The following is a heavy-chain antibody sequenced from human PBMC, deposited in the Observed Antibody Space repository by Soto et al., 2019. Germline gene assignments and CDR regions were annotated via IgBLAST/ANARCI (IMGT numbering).Heavy chain of an antibody. CDR2: IGPSDSYT. Sequence: GESLRISCRGSGYSFTSSWISCVRQMPGKCLEWLWRIGPSDSYTSYSPVFQGHVTISADKSISTAYLQWSTLKASDTAMYYCARNYDFWSGYPHRCTDVWGPGTSVTVSS. V-gene: IGHV5-10-1*01. D-gene: IGHD3-3*01. CDR3: ARNYDFWSGYPHRCTDV. J-gene: IGHJ6*02. CDR1: GYSFTSSW.